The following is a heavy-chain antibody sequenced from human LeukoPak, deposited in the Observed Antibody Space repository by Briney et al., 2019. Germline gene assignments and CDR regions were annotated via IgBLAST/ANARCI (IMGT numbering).Heavy chain of an antibody. V-gene: IGHV3-53*01. CDR3: ARDLLGYYGMDV. J-gene: IGHJ6*02. Sequence: QPGGSLRLSCAASGFTVSSNYMSWVRQAPGKGLEWVSVIYSGGSTYYADSVKGRFTISGDNSKNTLYLQMNSLRAEDTAVYYCARDLLGYYGMDVWGQGTTVTVSS. CDR1: GFTVSSNY. CDR2: IYSGGST. D-gene: IGHD3-10*01.